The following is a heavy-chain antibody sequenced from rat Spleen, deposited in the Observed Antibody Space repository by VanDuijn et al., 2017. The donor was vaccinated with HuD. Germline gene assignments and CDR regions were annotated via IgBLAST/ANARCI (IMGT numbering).Heavy chain of an antibody. CDR3: VRSGTGWELRYFDH. J-gene: IGHJ2*01. V-gene: IGHV3-3*01. CDR2: INSAGST. CDR1: VDSPSCSYK. Sequence: SVPVDSPSCSYKWTWIRKFPGTKLEWMGYINSAGSTNYNPSLKSRISITRDTSKNQFFLQVNSVTTEDTATYYCVRSGTGWELRYFDHWGQGVMVTVSS. D-gene: IGHD5-1*01.